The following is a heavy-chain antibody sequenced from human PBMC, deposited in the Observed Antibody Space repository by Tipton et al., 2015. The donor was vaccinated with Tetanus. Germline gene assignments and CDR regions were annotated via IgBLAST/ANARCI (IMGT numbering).Heavy chain of an antibody. CDR2: IYHNGNV. CDR1: GGSTSSTNW. Sequence: TLSLTCAVSGGSTSSTNWWSWVRQSPGKGLEWIGEIYHNGNVNYNPSLQRRVTLSVDKSENQFFLKVNSVTAADTAVYYCAAAVSTGTDDAFDIWGQGTMVTASS. D-gene: IGHD3-9*01. J-gene: IGHJ3*02. V-gene: IGHV4-4*02. CDR3: AAAVSTGTDDAFDI.